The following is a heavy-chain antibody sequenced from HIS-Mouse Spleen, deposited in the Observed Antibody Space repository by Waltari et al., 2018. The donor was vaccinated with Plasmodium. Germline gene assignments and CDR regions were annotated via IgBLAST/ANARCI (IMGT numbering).Heavy chain of an antibody. CDR1: GFTVSKAG. Sequence: EVQLVESGGGLVRPGGSLRHSCGAPGFTVSKAGMSWDRQAQGKGLQWVGRSDSTPDGGTTDCAAPGNVKFTIAREEWKSTRDLQLQRLKTEDTAVYYCAIGLGALDIWGQGTMVTVSS. CDR2: SDSTPDGGTT. V-gene: IGHV3-15*04. CDR3: AIGLGALDI. J-gene: IGHJ3*02.